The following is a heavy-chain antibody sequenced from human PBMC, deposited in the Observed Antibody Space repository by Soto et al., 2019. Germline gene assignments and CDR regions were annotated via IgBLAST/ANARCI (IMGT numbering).Heavy chain of an antibody. J-gene: IGHJ6*02. CDR1: GGSISSYY. CDR2: IYYSGST. D-gene: IGHD3-3*01. CDR3: ARAKIPQRVVISRGPDYYYGMDV. V-gene: IGHV4-59*01. Sequence: SETLSLTCTVSGGSISSYYWSWIRQPPGKGLEWIGYIYYSGSTNYNPSLKSRVTISVDTSKNQFSLKLSSVTAADTAVYYCARAKIPQRVVISRGPDYYYGMDVWGQGTTVTVSS.